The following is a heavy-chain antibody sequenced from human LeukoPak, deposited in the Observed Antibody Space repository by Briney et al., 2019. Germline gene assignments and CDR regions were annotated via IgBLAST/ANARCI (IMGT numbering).Heavy chain of an antibody. CDR1: GGTFSSYA. D-gene: IGHD6-19*01. CDR3: ARGSPVAGPSSTPRYDYYGMDV. CDR2: IIPILGIA. J-gene: IGHJ6*02. V-gene: IGHV1-69*04. Sequence: GASVTVSCTASGGTFSSYAISWVRQAPGQGLEWMGRIIPILGIANYAQKFQGRVTITADKSTSTAYMELRSMRSEDTVGYYCARGSPVAGPSSTPRYDYYGMDVWGQGTTVTVSS.